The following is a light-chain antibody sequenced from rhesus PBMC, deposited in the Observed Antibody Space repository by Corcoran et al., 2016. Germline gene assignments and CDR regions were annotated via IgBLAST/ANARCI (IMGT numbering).Light chain of an antibody. CDR1: QGISSY. V-gene: IGKV1-28*02. J-gene: IGKJ4*01. CDR2: TAS. CDR3: QQHNTYPLT. Sequence: DIQMTQSPSSLSASVGDTVTITCRASQGISSYLNWFQQKPGKAPKLLIYTASSLESGVPSRFRGSGSGTDFTLTIRSLQPEDFATYYCQQHNTYPLTFGGGTKVEIK.